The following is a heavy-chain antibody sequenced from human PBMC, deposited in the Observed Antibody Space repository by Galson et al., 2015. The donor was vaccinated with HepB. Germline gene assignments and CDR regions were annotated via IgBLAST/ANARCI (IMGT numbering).Heavy chain of an antibody. D-gene: IGHD2-2*01. V-gene: IGHV1-8*01. J-gene: IGHJ5*02. CDR2: MNPNSGNT. CDR3: ARDRPVPAATRLRFDP. Sequence: SVKVSCKASGYTFTSYDINWVRQATGQGLEWMGWMNPNSGNTGYAQKFQGRVTMTRNTSISTAYMELSSLRSEDTAVYYCARDRPVPAATRLRFDPWGQGTLVTVSS. CDR1: GYTFTSYD.